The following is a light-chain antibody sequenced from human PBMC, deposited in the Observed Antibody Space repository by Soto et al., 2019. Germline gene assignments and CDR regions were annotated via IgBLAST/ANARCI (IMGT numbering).Light chain of an antibody. CDR2: GAS. Sequence: IQLTQSPSSLSASVGDRVTITCRASQGISSYLAWYQQKPGKAPKLLIYGASTLEGGVPLRFSGSGSGTDFTLIISSVQPEDFATYYCQQLNTYPITFGQGTRLEIK. J-gene: IGKJ5*01. CDR3: QQLNTYPIT. V-gene: IGKV1-9*01. CDR1: QGISSY.